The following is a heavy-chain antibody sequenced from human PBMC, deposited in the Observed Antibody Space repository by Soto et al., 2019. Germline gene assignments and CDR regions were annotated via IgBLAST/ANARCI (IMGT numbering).Heavy chain of an antibody. D-gene: IGHD3-3*01. Sequence: ASVKVSCKASGYTFTSCAIHWVRQAPGQRLEWVGWISAYNGNTNYAQTLQGRVTMTRDTSTSTAYMELRSLRSDDTAVYYCARADYDFWSGYTNWFDPWGQGTLVTVSS. CDR1: GYTFTSCA. CDR3: ARADYDFWSGYTNWFDP. V-gene: IGHV1-3*01. J-gene: IGHJ5*02. CDR2: ISAYNGNT.